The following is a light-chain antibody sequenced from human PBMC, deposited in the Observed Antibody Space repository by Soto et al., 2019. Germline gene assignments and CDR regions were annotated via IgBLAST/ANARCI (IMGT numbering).Light chain of an antibody. J-gene: IGKJ4*01. CDR2: DAS. Sequence: IQLTQSPSSLSASVGDRVTVTCRASQDIRNYLAWYQQKPGKAPKLLICDASTLYSGVPLRFSGSGSGTEFTLTISSLQPEDFATYYCQQLNSFPLTFGGGTKVDI. V-gene: IGKV1-9*01. CDR1: QDIRNY. CDR3: QQLNSFPLT.